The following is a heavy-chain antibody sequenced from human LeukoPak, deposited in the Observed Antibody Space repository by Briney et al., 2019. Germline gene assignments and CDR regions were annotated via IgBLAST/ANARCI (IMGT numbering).Heavy chain of an antibody. CDR3: ARGGLSSWYHNYFDY. V-gene: IGHV4-34*01. CDR1: GGSFSGYY. CDR2: INHSGST. Sequence: SETLSLTCAVYGGSFSGYYWSWIRQPPGKGLERIGEINHSGSTNYNPSLKSRVTISVDTSKNQFSLKLSSVTAADTAVYYCARGGLSSWYHNYFDYWGQGTLVTVSS. J-gene: IGHJ4*02. D-gene: IGHD6-13*01.